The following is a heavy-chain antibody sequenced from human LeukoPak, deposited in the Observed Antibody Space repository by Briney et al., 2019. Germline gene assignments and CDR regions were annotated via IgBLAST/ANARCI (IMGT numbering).Heavy chain of an antibody. V-gene: IGHV3-23*01. CDR3: GKTTVGYSSGQKPAWPVDY. D-gene: IGHD5-18*01. CDR1: GFTFGSHA. Sequence: GGSLRLSCEASGFTFGSHAMYWVRQAPGKGLEWVAGIFGSGGSPHYADSVEGRFTISRDNSQNTVYLQINSLRAEDTAVYYCGKTTVGYSSGQKPAWPVDYWGQGTLVTVSS. J-gene: IGHJ4*02. CDR2: IFGSGGSP.